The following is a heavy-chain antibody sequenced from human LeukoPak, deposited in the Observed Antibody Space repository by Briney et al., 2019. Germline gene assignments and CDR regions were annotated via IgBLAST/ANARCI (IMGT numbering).Heavy chain of an antibody. D-gene: IGHD3-3*01. V-gene: IGHV4-59*01. CDR1: GGSISSYY. CDR3: ARALKPFYYDFWSGAFDI. Sequence: PSETLSLTCTVSGGSISSYYWSWIRQPPGKGLEWIGYIYYSGSTNYNPSLESRVTISVDTSKNQCSLNLSSVTAADTAVYYCARALKPFYYDFWSGAFDICGQGTMVTVSS. J-gene: IGHJ3*02. CDR2: IYYSGST.